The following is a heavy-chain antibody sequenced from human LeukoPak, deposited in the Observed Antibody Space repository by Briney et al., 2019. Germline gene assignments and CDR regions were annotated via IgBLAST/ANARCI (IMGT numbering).Heavy chain of an antibody. CDR2: ISSSGSTI. Sequence: GGSLRLSCAASGFTFSDYYMSWIRQAPGKGLEWVSYISSSGSTIYYADSVKGRFTISRDNAKNSLYLQMNSLRAEDTAVYYCARDKRSSGWYDSGEWYFDYWGQGTLVTVSS. CDR3: ARDKRSSGWYDSGEWYFDY. V-gene: IGHV3-11*01. J-gene: IGHJ4*02. CDR1: GFTFSDYY. D-gene: IGHD6-19*01.